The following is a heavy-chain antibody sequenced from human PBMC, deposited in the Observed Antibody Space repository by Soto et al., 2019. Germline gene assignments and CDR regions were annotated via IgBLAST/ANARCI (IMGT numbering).Heavy chain of an antibody. CDR3: ARDQKRPGDYYDSSGYLDY. D-gene: IGHD3-22*01. CDR2: IIPIFGTA. V-gene: IGHV1-69*13. CDR1: GGTSSSYA. J-gene: IGHJ4*02. Sequence: GASVKVSCKASGGTSSSYAISWVRQAPGQGLEWMGGIIPIFGTANYAQKFQGRVTITADESTSTAYMELSSLRSEDTAVYYCARDQKRPGDYYDSSGYLDYWGQGTLVTVSS.